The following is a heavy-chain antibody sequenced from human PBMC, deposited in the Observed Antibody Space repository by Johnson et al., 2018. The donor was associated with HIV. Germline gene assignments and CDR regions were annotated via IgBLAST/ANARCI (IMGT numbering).Heavy chain of an antibody. V-gene: IGHV3-30-3*01. CDR3: AKDFGSSSWHAFDV. Sequence: QEKLVESGGGVVQPGRSLRLSCAASGFTFSSYAMHWVRQAPGKGLEWVAVISYDGSNKYYADSVKGRFTISRDNSKNTLYLQMNSLRAEDTAVYYCAKDFGSSSWHAFDVWGQGTMVTVSS. J-gene: IGHJ3*01. D-gene: IGHD6-13*01. CDR1: GFTFSSYA. CDR2: ISYDGSNK.